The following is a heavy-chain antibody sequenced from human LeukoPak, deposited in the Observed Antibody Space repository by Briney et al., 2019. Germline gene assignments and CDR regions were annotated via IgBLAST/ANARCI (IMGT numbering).Heavy chain of an antibody. CDR2: IYHSGST. J-gene: IGHJ5*02. Sequence: SETLSLTCTVSGGSISSYYWSWIRQPPGKGLEWIGEIYHSGSTNYNPSLKSRVTISVDKSKNQFYLKLSSVTAADTAVYHCARTRYSGSQNWFDPWGQGTLVTVSS. V-gene: IGHV4-59*08. D-gene: IGHD1-26*01. CDR3: ARTRYSGSQNWFDP. CDR1: GGSISSYY.